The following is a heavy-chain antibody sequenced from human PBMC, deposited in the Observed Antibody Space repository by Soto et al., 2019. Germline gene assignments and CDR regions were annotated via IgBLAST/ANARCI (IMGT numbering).Heavy chain of an antibody. CDR2: IIPIFGTA. CDR3: ARDPSSADTKDWYFDL. Sequence: GASVKVSCKASGVTFSSYAISWVRQAPGQGLEWMGGIIPIFGTANYAQKFQGRVTITADESTSTAYMELSSLRSEDTAVYYCARDPSSADTKDWYFDLWGRGTLVTVSS. J-gene: IGHJ2*01. V-gene: IGHV1-69*13. D-gene: IGHD3-22*01. CDR1: GVTFSSYA.